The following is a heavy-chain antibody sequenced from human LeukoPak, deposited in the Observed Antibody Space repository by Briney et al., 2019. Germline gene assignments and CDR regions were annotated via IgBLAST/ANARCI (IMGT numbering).Heavy chain of an antibody. CDR2: ISGSGGST. D-gene: IGHD2-15*01. J-gene: IGHJ6*03. Sequence: PGGSLRLSCAASGFTFSSYAMSWVRQAPGKGLEWVSAISGSGGSTYYADSVKGRFTISRDNSKNTLYLQMNSLRAEDTAVYYCARSCSGGSCSYYYYYMDVWGKGTTVTVSS. V-gene: IGHV3-23*01. CDR3: ARSCSGGSCSYYYYYMDV. CDR1: GFTFSSYA.